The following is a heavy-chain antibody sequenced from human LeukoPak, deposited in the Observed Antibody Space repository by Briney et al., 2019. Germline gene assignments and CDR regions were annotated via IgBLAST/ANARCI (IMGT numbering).Heavy chain of an antibody. CDR2: ISSSGSTI. CDR1: GFTFSSYE. V-gene: IGHV3-48*03. CDR3: ARDLGIVVQERAFDI. Sequence: GGSLRLSCAASGFTFSSYEMNWVCQAPGKGLEWVSYISSSGSTIYYADSVKGRFTISRDNAKNSLYLQMNSLRAEDTAVYYCARDLGIVVQERAFDIWGQGTMVTVSS. D-gene: IGHD2-2*03. J-gene: IGHJ3*02.